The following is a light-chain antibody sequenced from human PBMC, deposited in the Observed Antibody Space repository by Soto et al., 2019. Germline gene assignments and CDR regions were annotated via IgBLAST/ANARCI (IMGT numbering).Light chain of an antibody. V-gene: IGLV2-14*01. Sequence: QSALTQAASVSGSPGQSITIPCTGTSSDVGGYNYVSWYQQHPGKAPKLIIYDVSNRPSGVSTRFSGSKSGNTASLTISGLQDEDEADYSCSSYTSTNSWVFGGGSKLTVL. CDR1: SSDVGGYNY. J-gene: IGLJ3*02. CDR3: SSYTSTNSWV. CDR2: DVS.